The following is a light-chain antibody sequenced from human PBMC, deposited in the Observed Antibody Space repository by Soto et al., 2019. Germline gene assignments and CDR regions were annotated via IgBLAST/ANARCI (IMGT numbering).Light chain of an antibody. CDR2: DLT. CDR3: TSYTTRRSYV. Sequence: QSALTQPASVSGSPGQSIAISCTGTSSDIGRYNFVSWYQQHPGKAPKLIIHDLTNRPSGVSSRFSGSKSDNTASLTIAGLQAEDEAEYYCTSYTTRRSYVFGTGTKLTVL. CDR1: SSDIGRYNF. V-gene: IGLV2-14*03. J-gene: IGLJ1*01.